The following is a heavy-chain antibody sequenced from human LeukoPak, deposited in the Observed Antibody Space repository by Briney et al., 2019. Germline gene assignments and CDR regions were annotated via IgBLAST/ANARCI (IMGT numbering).Heavy chain of an antibody. D-gene: IGHD1-26*01. J-gene: IGHJ4*02. CDR1: GGSISSGSYY. V-gene: IGHV4-61*02. CDR3: AREAGDSGSPGDY. Sequence: SGTLSLTCTVSGGSISSGSYYWSWIRQPAGKGLEGIGRIYTSGSTNYNPSLKSRVTISVDTSKNQFSLKLSSVTAADTAVYYCAREAGDSGSPGDYWGQGTLVTVSS. CDR2: IYTSGST.